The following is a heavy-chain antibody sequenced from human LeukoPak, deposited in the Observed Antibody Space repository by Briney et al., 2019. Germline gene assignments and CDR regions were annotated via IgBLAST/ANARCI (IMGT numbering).Heavy chain of an antibody. J-gene: IGHJ4*02. CDR2: INGDGSST. D-gene: IGHD4-11*01. Sequence: GGSLRLSCAASGFTFGDFWMHWVRQVPGKGLMWVSRINGDGSSTSYADFVKGRFTISRDNAKKTLYLQMNSLGAEDTAVYYCARAGLQTGSFDYWGQGTLVTVSS. CDR3: ARAGLQTGSFDY. V-gene: IGHV3-74*01. CDR1: GFTFGDFW.